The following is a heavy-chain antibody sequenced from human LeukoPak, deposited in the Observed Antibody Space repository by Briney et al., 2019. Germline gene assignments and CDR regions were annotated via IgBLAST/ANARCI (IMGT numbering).Heavy chain of an antibody. D-gene: IGHD6-19*01. CDR1: GFTFSTYA. CDR3: AKGRPVRTSGWYFFDY. V-gene: IGHV3-23*01. J-gene: IGHJ4*02. Sequence: GGSLRLSCAASGFTFSTYAMSWVRQAPGKGLEWISLVSKGGSDTFYEDSVTGRFTISRDNSKDTLYLQMTGLRAEDTAVYYCAKGRPVRTSGWYFFDYWGQGTLVPVSS. CDR2: VSKGGSDT.